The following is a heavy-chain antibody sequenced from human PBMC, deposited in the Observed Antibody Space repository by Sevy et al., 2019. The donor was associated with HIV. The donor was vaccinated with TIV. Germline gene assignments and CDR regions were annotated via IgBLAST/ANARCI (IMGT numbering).Heavy chain of an antibody. V-gene: IGHV3-33*01. CDR1: GFTFSNYG. CDR3: AGGPLRYCSSSSCYEGDYYYYGMDV. D-gene: IGHD2-2*01. Sequence: GGSLRLSCAASGFTFSNYGIHWVRQAPGKGLEWVAVIRYDGNNKEYTDSVKGRFTISGDNSKNTLYLQVKSLRAEDTAVYYGAGGPLRYCSSSSCYEGDYYYYGMDVWGQGTTVTVSS. J-gene: IGHJ6*02. CDR2: IRYDGNNK.